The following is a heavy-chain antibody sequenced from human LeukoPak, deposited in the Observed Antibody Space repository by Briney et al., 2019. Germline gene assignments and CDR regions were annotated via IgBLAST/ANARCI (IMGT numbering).Heavy chain of an antibody. CDR1: GGSISSYY. V-gene: IGHV4-59*01. CDR3: ARVRYGSGYYYYMDV. Sequence: SETLSLICTVSGGSISSYYWSWIRQPPGKGLEWIGYIYYSGSTNYNPSLKSRVTISVDTSKNQFSLKLSSVTAADTAVYYCARVRYGSGYYYYMDVWGKGTTVTISS. CDR2: IYYSGST. J-gene: IGHJ6*03. D-gene: IGHD3-10*01.